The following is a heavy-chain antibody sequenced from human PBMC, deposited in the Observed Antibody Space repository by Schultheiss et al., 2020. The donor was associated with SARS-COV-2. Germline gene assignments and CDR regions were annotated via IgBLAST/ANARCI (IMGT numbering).Heavy chain of an antibody. J-gene: IGHJ4*02. CDR2: IYYSGST. Sequence: SETLSLTCTVSGGSITSYHWSWIRQTPGKGLEWIGYIYYSGSTNYNPSLKSRVTMSVDTSKNQFSLKLGSVTAADTAVYFCARATRVESLFSVRGGSFDFWGRGALVTVSS. CDR1: GGSITSYH. CDR3: ARATRVESLFSVRGGSFDF. D-gene: IGHD5-24*01. V-gene: IGHV4-59*01.